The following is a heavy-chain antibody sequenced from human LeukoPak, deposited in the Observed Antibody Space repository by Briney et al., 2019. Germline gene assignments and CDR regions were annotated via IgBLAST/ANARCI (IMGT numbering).Heavy chain of an antibody. V-gene: IGHV4-30-4*08. CDR2: IYYSGNT. Sequence: PSGTLSLTCTVSGYSISSGYYWGWIRQPPGKGLEWIGYIYYSGNTYYNPSLKSRVTISVDTSKKQFSLKLSSVTAADTAVYYCARATITMMVGIPADAFDIWGQGTMVTVSS. CDR1: GYSISSGYY. D-gene: IGHD3-22*01. J-gene: IGHJ3*02. CDR3: ARATITMMVGIPADAFDI.